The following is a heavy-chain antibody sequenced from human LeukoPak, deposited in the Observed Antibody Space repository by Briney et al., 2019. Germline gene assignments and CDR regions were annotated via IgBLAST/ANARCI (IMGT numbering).Heavy chain of an antibody. J-gene: IGHJ3*02. CDR2: IYHSGTT. D-gene: IGHD2-2*01. CDR3: ARAGYCSSTSCYAWYAFDI. Sequence: SETLSLTCTVSGGSIGSYYWSWIRQPPGKGLECIGYIYHSGTTNYNPSLKSRVTISADTSKNQFSLKLSSVTAADTAVYYCARAGYCSSTSCYAWYAFDIWGQGTMVTVSS. CDR1: GGSIGSYY. V-gene: IGHV4-59*12.